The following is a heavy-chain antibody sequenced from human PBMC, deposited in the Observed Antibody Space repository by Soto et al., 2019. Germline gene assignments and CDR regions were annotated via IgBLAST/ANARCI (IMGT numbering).Heavy chain of an antibody. V-gene: IGHV4-39*01. J-gene: IGHJ6*02. CDR1: GGSISSSSYY. Sequence: SETLSLTCTVSGGSISSSSYYWGWIRQPPGKGLEWIGSIYYSGSTYYNPSLKSRVTISVDTSKNQFSLKLSSVTAADTAVYYCARHNPGYSSSTSCPDTYGMDVWGQGTTVTVSS. CDR3: ARHNPGYSSSTSCPDTYGMDV. D-gene: IGHD2-2*01. CDR2: IYYSGST.